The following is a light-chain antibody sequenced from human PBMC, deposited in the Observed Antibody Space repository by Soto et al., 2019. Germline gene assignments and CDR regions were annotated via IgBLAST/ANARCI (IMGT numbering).Light chain of an antibody. CDR2: GNS. J-gene: IGLJ1*01. CDR3: QSYDSRLSGYV. CDR1: SSNIGAGYD. V-gene: IGLV1-40*01. Sequence: QSALTQPPSVSGAPGQRVTISCTGSSSNIGAGYDVNWYQQLPGAAPKFLIYGNSNRPSGVPDRFSGSKSGTSASLAITGLQAEDDADYYCQSYDSRLSGYVFGNGTKLPV.